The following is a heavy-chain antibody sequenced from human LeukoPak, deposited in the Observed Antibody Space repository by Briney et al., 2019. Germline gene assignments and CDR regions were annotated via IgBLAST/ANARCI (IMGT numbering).Heavy chain of an antibody. CDR1: GYTFTSYD. CDR3: ARDGGVSSSLGY. CDR2: MNPNSGNT. Sequence: ASVKVSCKASGYTFTSYDINWVRQATGQGLEWMGWMNPNSGNTGYAQKFQGRVTMTRNTSISTAYMELSSLRSDDTAVYYCARDGGVSSSLGYWGQGTLVTVSS. V-gene: IGHV1-8*01. D-gene: IGHD6-13*01. J-gene: IGHJ4*02.